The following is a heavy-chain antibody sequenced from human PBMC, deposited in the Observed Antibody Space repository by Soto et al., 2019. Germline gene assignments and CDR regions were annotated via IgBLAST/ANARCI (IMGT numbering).Heavy chain of an antibody. V-gene: IGHV3-23*01. CDR2: ISGSGGSA. Sequence: GGSLRLSCAASGFTFSSYAMSWVRQAPGKGLEWVSAISGSGGSAYYADSVKGRFTISRDNSKNTLYLQMNSLRAEDTAVYYCAKSIYDYIWGSPNGDAFDIWGQGTMVTVSS. CDR3: AKSIYDYIWGSPNGDAFDI. CDR1: GFTFSSYA. J-gene: IGHJ3*02. D-gene: IGHD3-16*01.